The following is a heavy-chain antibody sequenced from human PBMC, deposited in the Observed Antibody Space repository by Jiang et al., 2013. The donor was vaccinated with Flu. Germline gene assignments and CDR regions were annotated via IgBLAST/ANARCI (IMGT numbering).Heavy chain of an antibody. CDR1: GGSISSNSYY. CDR3: ARTELTYFYDSSGYSASGGSFDY. Sequence: GSGLVKPSETLSLTCTVSGGSISSNSYYWGWIRQPPGKGLEWIGSIYNSGRTYYNPSLKSRVTISIDTSKNQFSLKLSSVTAADTAVYYCARTELTYFYDSSGYSASGGSFDYWGQGTLVTVSS. V-gene: IGHV4-39*07. J-gene: IGHJ4*02. D-gene: IGHD3-22*01. CDR2: IYNSGRT.